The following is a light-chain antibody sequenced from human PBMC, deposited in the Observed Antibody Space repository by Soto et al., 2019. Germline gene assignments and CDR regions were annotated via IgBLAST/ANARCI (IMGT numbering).Light chain of an antibody. Sequence: DIQMTQSPSFMSASLGDRVTLTCRASQYISIWLAWYQQRLGEAPRLLIFSASTLKNGVPARFSGSGSGTDFTLTISGLQPEDVATYYCQQGRTSPFSFGPGTKV. CDR1: QYISIW. CDR3: QQGRTSPFS. V-gene: IGKV1D-12*01. CDR2: SAS. J-gene: IGKJ3*01.